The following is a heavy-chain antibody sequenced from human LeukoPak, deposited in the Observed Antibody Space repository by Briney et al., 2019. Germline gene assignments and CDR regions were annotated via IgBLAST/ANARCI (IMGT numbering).Heavy chain of an antibody. CDR2: INPNSGGT. CDR1: GYTFTGYY. J-gene: IGHJ6*02. V-gene: IGHV1-2*02. Sequence: ASVKVSCKASGYTFTGYYMHWVRQAPGQGLEGMGWINPNSGGTNYAQKFQGRVTMTRDTSISTAYMELSRLRSDDTAVYYCASERFLEWLPNYYYYGMDVWGQGTTVTVSS. D-gene: IGHD3-3*01. CDR3: ASERFLEWLPNYYYYGMDV.